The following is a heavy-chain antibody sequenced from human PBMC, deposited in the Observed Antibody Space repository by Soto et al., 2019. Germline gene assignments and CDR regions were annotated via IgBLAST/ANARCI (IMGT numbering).Heavy chain of an antibody. CDR2: FDPEDGET. CDR3: AKDSYYYGSGSYYFDY. Sequence: ASVKVSCKVSGYTLTELSMHWVRQAPGKGLEWMGGFDPEDGETIYAQKFQGRVTMTEDTSTDTAYMELSSLRSEDTAVYYCAKDSYYYGSGSYYFDYWGQGTLVTVSS. J-gene: IGHJ4*02. D-gene: IGHD3-10*01. V-gene: IGHV1-24*01. CDR1: GYTLTELS.